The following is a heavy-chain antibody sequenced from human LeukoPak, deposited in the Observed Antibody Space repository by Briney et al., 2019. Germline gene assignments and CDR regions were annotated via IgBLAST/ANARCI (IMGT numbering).Heavy chain of an antibody. CDR1: GGTFSSYA. Sequence: SVKVSCKASGGTFSSYAISWVRQAPGQGLEWMGGIIPIFGTANYAQKFQGRVMITADESTSTAYMELSSLRSEDTAVYYCATLVPAARWFDPWGQGTLVTVSS. CDR2: IIPIFGTA. D-gene: IGHD2-2*01. J-gene: IGHJ5*02. CDR3: ATLVPAARWFDP. V-gene: IGHV1-69*13.